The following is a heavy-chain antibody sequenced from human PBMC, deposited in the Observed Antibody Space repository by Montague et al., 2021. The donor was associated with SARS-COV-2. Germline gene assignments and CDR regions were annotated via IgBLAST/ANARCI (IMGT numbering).Heavy chain of an antibody. Sequence: SETLSLTCAVYGGSFSGYYWSWIRQPPGKGLEWIGEINHSGSTNYNPSLKSRVTISVDTSKNQFSLKLSSVTAADTAVYYCARASGKKTIFVVVISYFDYWGQGTLVTVSS. D-gene: IGHD3-3*01. V-gene: IGHV4-34*01. CDR1: GGSFSGYY. J-gene: IGHJ4*02. CDR3: ARASGKKTIFVVVISYFDY. CDR2: INHSGST.